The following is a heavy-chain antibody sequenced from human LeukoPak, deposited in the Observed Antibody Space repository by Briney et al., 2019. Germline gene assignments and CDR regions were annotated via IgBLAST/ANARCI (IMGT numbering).Heavy chain of an antibody. J-gene: IGHJ4*02. D-gene: IGHD5-12*01. CDR2: IKSKTNDETT. CDR1: GFTFNNAW. CDR3: TAGTGYSDHDY. Sequence: SGESLRLSCAASGFTFNNAWMSWVRQAPGKGLEWVGRIKSKTNDETTDYAAPVKGRFTISRDDPKNTLYLQMNSLKTEDTAVYYCTAGTGYSDHDYWGQGTLVTVSS. V-gene: IGHV3-15*01.